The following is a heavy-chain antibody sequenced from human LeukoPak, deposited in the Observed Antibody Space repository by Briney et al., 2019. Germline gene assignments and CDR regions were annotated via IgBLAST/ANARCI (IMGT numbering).Heavy chain of an antibody. D-gene: IGHD2-15*01. CDR3: ARGDIVYGMDV. CDR1: GYTFTSYD. Sequence: ASVKVSCKASGYTFTSYDINWVRQAPGQGLEWMGWINPNSGGTDYAQKFQGRVTMTRDTSIRTAYMELSRLRSDDTAVYYCARGDIVYGMDVWGQGTTVTVTS. CDR2: INPNSGGT. V-gene: IGHV1-2*02. J-gene: IGHJ6*02.